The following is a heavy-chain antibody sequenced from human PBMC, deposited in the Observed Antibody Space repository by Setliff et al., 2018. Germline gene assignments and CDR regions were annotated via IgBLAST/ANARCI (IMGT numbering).Heavy chain of an antibody. CDR3: ARDSGDVLRFLEWLPQDHYYYYMDV. CDR1: GGSSSSHY. V-gene: IGHV4-59*11. CDR2: IHYSGTT. D-gene: IGHD3-3*01. J-gene: IGHJ6*03. Sequence: SETLSLTCTVSGGSSSSHYWSWIRQPPGKGLEWIGYIHYSGTTNYNPSLKSRVTLSLDTAKNQFSLELRAVTAADTALYYCARDSGDVLRFLEWLPQDHYYYYMDVWGKGTTVTVSS.